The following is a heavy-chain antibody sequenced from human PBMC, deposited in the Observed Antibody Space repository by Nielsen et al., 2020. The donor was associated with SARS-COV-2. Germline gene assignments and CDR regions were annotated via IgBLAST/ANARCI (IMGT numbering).Heavy chain of an antibody. CDR3: VRDSSVVIWSGYPVD. Sequence: SLRLPCAAWGFTFDDHAMDWVRQDPGTALEWVSGLSWNSGSIGYGDSVKGRFTISRDNAKNSLYLQMNSLRAEDTAVYYCVRDSSVVIWSGYPVDWGQGTLVTVSS. V-gene: IGHV3-9*01. CDR2: LSWNSGSI. J-gene: IGHJ4*02. CDR1: GFTFDDHA. D-gene: IGHD3-3*01.